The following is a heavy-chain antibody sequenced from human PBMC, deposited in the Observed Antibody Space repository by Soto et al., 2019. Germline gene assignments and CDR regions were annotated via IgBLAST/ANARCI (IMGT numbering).Heavy chain of an antibody. CDR1: GFTFSSYE. Sequence: EMQLVQSGGGLVQPGGSLRLSCVASGFTFSSYEMHWVRQAPGKGLEWISYISSSGTGTYYADSVRGRFTMSRDNTKNSVSLQMYSLRAEDTAIYYCVRDLHEPLAADALREANWGQGTQVTVSS. CDR3: VRDLHEPLAADALREAN. D-gene: IGHD4-17*01. V-gene: IGHV3-48*03. CDR2: ISSSGTGT. J-gene: IGHJ4*02.